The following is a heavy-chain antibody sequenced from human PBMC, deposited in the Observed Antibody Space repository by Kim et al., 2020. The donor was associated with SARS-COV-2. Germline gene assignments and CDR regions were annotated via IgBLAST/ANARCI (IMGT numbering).Heavy chain of an antibody. CDR3: ASEGMGAFDI. V-gene: IGHV1-3*01. CDR2: NT. J-gene: IGHJ3*02. Sequence: NTKYSQKFQGRVTITRDTSASTAYMELSSLRSEDTAVYYCASEGMGAFDIWGQGTMVTVSS. D-gene: IGHD2-8*01.